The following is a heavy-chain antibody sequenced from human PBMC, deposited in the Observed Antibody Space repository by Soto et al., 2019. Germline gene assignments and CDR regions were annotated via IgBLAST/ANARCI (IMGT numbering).Heavy chain of an antibody. D-gene: IGHD6-13*01. V-gene: IGHV4-34*01. CDR1: GWSFSGYY. Sequence: SETLSFTCAVYGWSFSGYYWRWIRPPPWKGLEWIGEINHSVSTTCTPSLKSRVTISVDTSKTQFSLKLSSVTAADTAVYYCARDLRSYSSSWYKGKFDYGGQGALVNVST. CDR3: ARDLRSYSSSWYKGKFDY. CDR2: INHSVST. J-gene: IGHJ4*02.